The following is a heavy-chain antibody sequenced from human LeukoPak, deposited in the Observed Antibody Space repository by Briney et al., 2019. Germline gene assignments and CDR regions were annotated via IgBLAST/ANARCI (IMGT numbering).Heavy chain of an antibody. D-gene: IGHD2/OR15-2a*01. J-gene: IGHJ5*02. V-gene: IGHV4-61*02. Sequence: SETLSLTCTVSGGSISSGSSYWSWIRQPAGKGLEWIGRIYTSGNTNYKPSLQSRVTISVDTAKNQCSLKLSSVTAADTAVYYCTRGDNTWGQGTLVTVSS. CDR1: GGSISSGSSY. CDR3: TRGDNT. CDR2: IYTSGNT.